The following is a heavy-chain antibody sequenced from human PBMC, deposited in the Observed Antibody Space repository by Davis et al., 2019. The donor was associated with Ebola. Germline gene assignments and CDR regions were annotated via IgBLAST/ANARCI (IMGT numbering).Heavy chain of an antibody. CDR1: GFTFSSYW. J-gene: IGHJ6*03. CDR2: IKQDGSEK. Sequence: PGGSLRLSCAASGFTFSSYWMSWVRQAPGKGLEWVANIKQDGSEKYYVDSVKGRFPISRDNAKNSLYLQMNSLRAEDTAVYYCARDQPGYLYDILTGYQTYYYMDVWGKGTTVTVSS. V-gene: IGHV3-7*01. CDR3: ARDQPGYLYDILTGYQTYYYMDV. D-gene: IGHD3-9*01.